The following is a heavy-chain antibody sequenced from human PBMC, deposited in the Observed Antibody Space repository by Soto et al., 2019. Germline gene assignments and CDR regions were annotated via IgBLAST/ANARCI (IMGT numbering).Heavy chain of an antibody. CDR3: ERRGRGIGGYYYGMDV. V-gene: IGHV5-51*03. J-gene: IGHJ6*02. Sequence: EVQLVQSGAEVKKAGESLKISCKGSGYSFTSYRIGWVRQTPGKGLEWMGIIYPGDSDTRYSPSFQGQVTISADKSISTAYLQWSSLKASATAMYYCERRGRGIGGYYYGMDVWGQGTTVTVSS. CDR2: IYPGDSDT. CDR1: GYSFTSYR. D-gene: IGHD3-16*01.